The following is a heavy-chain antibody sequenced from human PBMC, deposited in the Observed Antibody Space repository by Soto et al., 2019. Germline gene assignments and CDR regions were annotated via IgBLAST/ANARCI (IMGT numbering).Heavy chain of an antibody. Sequence: GGSLRLSCAASGFTFSGSAMHWVRQASGKGLEWVGRIRSKANSYATAYAASVKGRFTISRDDSKNTAYLQMKSLKTEDTAVYYCTPGGQWLANNWFDPWGQGTLVTVSS. D-gene: IGHD6-19*01. CDR2: IRSKANSYAT. V-gene: IGHV3-73*01. CDR3: TPGGQWLANNWFDP. J-gene: IGHJ5*02. CDR1: GFTFSGSA.